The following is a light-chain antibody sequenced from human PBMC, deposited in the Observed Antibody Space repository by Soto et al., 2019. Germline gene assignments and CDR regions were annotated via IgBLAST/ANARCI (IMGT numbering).Light chain of an antibody. J-gene: IGLJ2*01. Sequence: QSALTQPPSVSGSPGQSITVSCTGTSSDIGASNFVSWYQHLPGRAPKVIIFEVSNRPSGISDRFSGFKSANTAYLTISGVQPEDEADYHCSSYTTIKTVVFGGGTKLTVL. CDR3: SSYTTIKTVV. CDR2: EVS. CDR1: SSDIGASNF. V-gene: IGLV2-14*01.